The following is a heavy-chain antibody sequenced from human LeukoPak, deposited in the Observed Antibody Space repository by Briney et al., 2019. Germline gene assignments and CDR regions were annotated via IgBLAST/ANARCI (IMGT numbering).Heavy chain of an antibody. D-gene: IGHD3-22*01. J-gene: IGHJ4*02. CDR1: GFTFSSYA. Sequence: PGGSLRLSCAASGFTFSSYAMSWVRQAPGKGLEWVSAISGSVGSTYYADSVKGRFTISRDNSKNTLYLQMNSLRAEDTAVYYCAKDRGYYDSSGYPVGYFDYWGQGTLVTVSS. V-gene: IGHV3-23*01. CDR2: ISGSVGST. CDR3: AKDRGYYDSSGYPVGYFDY.